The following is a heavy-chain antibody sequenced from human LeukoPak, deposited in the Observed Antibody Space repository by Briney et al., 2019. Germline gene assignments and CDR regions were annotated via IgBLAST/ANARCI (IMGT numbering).Heavy chain of an antibody. V-gene: IGHV3-9*01. CDR3: GRDYWGLDKVFLDY. CDR1: GFIFDHYA. Sequence: PGRSLRVSCAASGFIFDHYAMHWVRQAPGKGLEWVSGISWNSGSIDYADSVKGRFTISRDNAQNSLYLQVNSLRADDTAMYYCGRDYWGLDKVFLDYWGEGALVTVST. J-gene: IGHJ4*02. D-gene: IGHD2-21*01. CDR2: ISWNSGSI.